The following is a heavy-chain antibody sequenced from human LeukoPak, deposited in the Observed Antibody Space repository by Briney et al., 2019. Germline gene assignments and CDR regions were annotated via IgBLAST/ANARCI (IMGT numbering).Heavy chain of an antibody. CDR3: ARSVTMVRGVISRFDP. J-gene: IGHJ5*02. V-gene: IGHV4-34*01. CDR1: GGSISGYY. CDR2: INHSGSI. D-gene: IGHD3-10*01. Sequence: SETLSLTCTVSGGSISGYYWSWIRQPPGKGLEWIGEINHSGSINYNPSLKSRVTISVDTSKNQFSLKLSSVTAADTAVYYCARSVTMVRGVISRFDPWGQGTLVTVSS.